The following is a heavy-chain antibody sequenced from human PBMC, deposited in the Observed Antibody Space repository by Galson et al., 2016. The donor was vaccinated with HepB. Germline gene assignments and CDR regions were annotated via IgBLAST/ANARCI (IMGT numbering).Heavy chain of an antibody. Sequence: ETLSLTCAVFGGTLNGYYWTWIRQPPGKGLEWIGEINHSGNTNYNPSLKSRVNLSVDMSKKQFTLELTSVTAADTAIYYCARGTYYDSATRFDPWGQGTPVTVAS. CDR1: GGTLNGYY. D-gene: IGHD3-3*01. CDR2: INHSGNT. V-gene: IGHV4-34*01. J-gene: IGHJ5*02. CDR3: ARGTYYDSATRFDP.